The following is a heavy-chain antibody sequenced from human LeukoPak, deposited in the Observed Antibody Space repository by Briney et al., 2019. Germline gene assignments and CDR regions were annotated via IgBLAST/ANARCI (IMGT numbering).Heavy chain of an antibody. J-gene: IGHJ6*02. CDR2: IYYSGST. V-gene: IGHV4-59*08. CDR1: GGSISSYY. Sequence: SETLSLTCTASGGSISSYYWSWIQQPPGKGLEWIGYIYYSGSTNYNPSLKSRVTISVDTSKNQFSLKLSSVTAADTAMYYCARSYSSSWYPYYYYGMDVWGQGTTVTVSS. CDR3: ARSYSSSWYPYYYYGMDV. D-gene: IGHD6-13*01.